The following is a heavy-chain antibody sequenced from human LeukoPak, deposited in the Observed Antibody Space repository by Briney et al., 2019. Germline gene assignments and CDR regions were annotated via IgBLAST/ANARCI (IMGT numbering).Heavy chain of an antibody. CDR1: GYTFTSYD. Sequence: GASVKVSCKASGYTFTSYDINWVRQATGQGLEWVGWMNPNSGNTGYAQKFQGRVTMTRNTSISTAYMELSSLRSEDTAVYYCARGTYYDSSGYYYVGYWGQGTLVTVSS. CDR2: MNPNSGNT. J-gene: IGHJ4*02. V-gene: IGHV1-8*01. CDR3: ARGTYYDSSGYYYVGY. D-gene: IGHD3-22*01.